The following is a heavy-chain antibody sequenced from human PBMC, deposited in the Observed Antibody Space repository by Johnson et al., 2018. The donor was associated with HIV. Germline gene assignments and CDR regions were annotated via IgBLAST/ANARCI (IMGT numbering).Heavy chain of an antibody. D-gene: IGHD1-26*01. J-gene: IGHJ3*02. CDR1: GFTFSAFG. V-gene: IGHV3-30*18. CDR2: ISYDGSNK. CDR3: AKDRGEWELRMDAFDI. Sequence: QVQLVESGGGVVQPGRSLRLSCAGSGFTFSAFGLHWVRQAPGKGLEWVALISYDGSNKFYADSVKGRFIISRDNPKNTLYLQMNSLRAEDTAVYFCAKDRGEWELRMDAFDIWGQGTMVTVSS.